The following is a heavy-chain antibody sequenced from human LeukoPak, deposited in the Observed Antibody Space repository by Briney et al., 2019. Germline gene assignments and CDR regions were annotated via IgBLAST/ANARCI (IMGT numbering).Heavy chain of an antibody. CDR2: IIPIFGTA. Sequence: SVKVSCKASGGTFSSYAISWVRQAPGQGLEWMGGIIPIFGTANYAQKFQGRVTITADESTSTAYMELSSLRSEDTAVYYCARDRGAYYYGSGSDFDYWGQGTLVTVSS. CDR3: ARDRGAYYYGSGSDFDY. CDR1: GGTFSSYA. J-gene: IGHJ4*02. V-gene: IGHV1-69*13. D-gene: IGHD3-10*01.